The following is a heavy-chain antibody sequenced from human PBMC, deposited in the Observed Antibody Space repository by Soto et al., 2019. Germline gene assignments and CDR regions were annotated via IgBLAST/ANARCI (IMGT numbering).Heavy chain of an antibody. D-gene: IGHD1-1*01. CDR1: GDTFSSYS. J-gene: IGHJ6*03. Sequence: CSGQVSCTASGDTFSSYSSTWVRQAPGQGLAWMGGIIPVFGSANYAQKFQGRVTITADESTRTAYMELNSLRSQDTAVYFCARDDGWNDKYYLLEGWANATKVTV. V-gene: IGHV1-69*01. CDR3: ARDDGWNDKYYLLEG. CDR2: IIPVFGSA.